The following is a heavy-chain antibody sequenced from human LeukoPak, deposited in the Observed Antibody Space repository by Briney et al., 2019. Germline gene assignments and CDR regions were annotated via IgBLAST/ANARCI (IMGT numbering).Heavy chain of an antibody. Sequence: GGSLRLSCAASGFTFSSYAMSWVRQAPGKGLEWVSGISGSGGSTYYADSVKGRFTISRDNSKNTLYLQMNSLRAEDTAVYYCAKDRRGCSGGSCYRTFDYWGQGTLVTVSS. D-gene: IGHD2-15*01. J-gene: IGHJ4*02. CDR3: AKDRRGCSGGSCYRTFDY. CDR1: GFTFSSYA. CDR2: ISGSGGST. V-gene: IGHV3-23*01.